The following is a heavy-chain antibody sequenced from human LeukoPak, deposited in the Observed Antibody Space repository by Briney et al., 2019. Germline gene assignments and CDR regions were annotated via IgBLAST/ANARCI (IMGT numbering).Heavy chain of an antibody. Sequence: PGGSLRLSCAASGFTFSTYSMNWVRQAPGKGLEWVSSITRSSYIYYADSVKGRFTISRDNAKNSLYLQMNSLRAEDTAMYHCAKEWELTYWSQGTLVTVSS. D-gene: IGHD1-26*01. CDR1: GFTFSTYS. CDR2: ITRSSYI. CDR3: AKEWELTY. J-gene: IGHJ4*02. V-gene: IGHV3-21*01.